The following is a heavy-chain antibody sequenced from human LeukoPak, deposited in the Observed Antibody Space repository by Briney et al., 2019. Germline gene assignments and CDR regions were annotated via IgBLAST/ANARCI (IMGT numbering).Heavy chain of an antibody. D-gene: IGHD4-17*01. CDR2: ISGSGGST. CDR3: AKDSTTTVTMGRNWYFDL. V-gene: IGHV3-23*01. J-gene: IGHJ2*01. CDR1: GFTVSSNY. Sequence: PGGSLRLSCAASGFTVSSNYMSWVRQAPGKGLEWVSAISGSGGSTYYADSVKGRFTISRDNSKNTLYLQMNSLRAEDTAVYYCAKDSTTTVTMGRNWYFDLWGRGTLVTVSS.